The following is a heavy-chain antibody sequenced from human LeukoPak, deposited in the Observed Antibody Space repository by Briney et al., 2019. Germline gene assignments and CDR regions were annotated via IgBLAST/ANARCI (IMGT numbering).Heavy chain of an antibody. D-gene: IGHD4-11*01. Sequence: GGSLRLSCAASGFTFSSYAMSWVRQAPGKGLEWLSYIDGSSSRTNYADSVKGRFTISRDNVKNSLYLRMNSLRAEDTAVYFCARRGTDYCTPSSCHPNWFAPWGQGTQVTVSS. CDR1: GFTFSSYA. CDR2: IDGSSSRT. J-gene: IGHJ5*02. CDR3: ARRGTDYCTPSSCHPNWFAP. V-gene: IGHV3-48*04.